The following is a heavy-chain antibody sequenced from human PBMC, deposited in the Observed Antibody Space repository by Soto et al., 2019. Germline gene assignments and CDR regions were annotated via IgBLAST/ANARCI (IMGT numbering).Heavy chain of an antibody. V-gene: IGHV3-33*01. Sequence: RGSLRLSCAASGFTFSSYGMHWVRQAPGKGLEWVAVIWYDGSNKYYADSVKGRFTISRDNSKNTLYLQMNGLRAEDTAVYYCARVPTVTPVFFDYWGQGTLVTASS. CDR1: GFTFSSYG. J-gene: IGHJ4*02. CDR2: IWYDGSNK. CDR3: ARVPTVTPVFFDY. D-gene: IGHD4-17*01.